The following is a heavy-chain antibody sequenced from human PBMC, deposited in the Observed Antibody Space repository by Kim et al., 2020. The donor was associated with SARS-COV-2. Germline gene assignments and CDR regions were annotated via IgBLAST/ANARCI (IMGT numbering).Heavy chain of an antibody. CDR1: GGSFSGYY. V-gene: IGHV4-34*01. Sequence: SETLSLTCAVYGGSFSGYYWSWIRQPPGKGLEWIGEINHSGSTNYNPSLKSRVTISVDTSKNQFSLKLSSVTAADTAVYYCARGRLKDYYYGMDVWGQGT. CDR2: INHSGST. CDR3: ARGRLKDYYYGMDV. J-gene: IGHJ6*02.